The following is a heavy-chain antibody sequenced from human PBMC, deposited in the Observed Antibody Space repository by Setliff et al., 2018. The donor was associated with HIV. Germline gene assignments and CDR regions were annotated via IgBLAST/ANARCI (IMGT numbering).Heavy chain of an antibody. D-gene: IGHD5-18*01. CDR3: ARTLPQYTNLFDY. CDR1: GYTFTSYG. J-gene: IGHJ4*02. Sequence: ASVMVSCKASGYTFTSYGISWVRQAPGQGLEWMGWINPNSGGTNYAQKFQGRVTMTRDTSISTAYMELSRLRSDDTAVYYCARTLPQYTNLFDYWGQGTLVTVSS. V-gene: IGHV1-2*02. CDR2: INPNSGGT.